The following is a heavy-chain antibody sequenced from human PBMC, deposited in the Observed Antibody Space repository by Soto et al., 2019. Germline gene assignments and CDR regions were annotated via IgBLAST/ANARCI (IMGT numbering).Heavy chain of an antibody. Sequence: QVQLVESGGGVVQPGRSLRLSCAASGFTFSSYAMHWVRQAPGKGLEWVAVISYDGNNKYYADSVKGRSTISRDNSKNTLYLQMNSLRAEDTAVYYCARAYSSGWYYFDYWGQGTLVTVSS. CDR3: ARAYSSGWYYFDY. CDR2: ISYDGNNK. D-gene: IGHD6-19*01. V-gene: IGHV3-30-3*01. CDR1: GFTFSSYA. J-gene: IGHJ4*02.